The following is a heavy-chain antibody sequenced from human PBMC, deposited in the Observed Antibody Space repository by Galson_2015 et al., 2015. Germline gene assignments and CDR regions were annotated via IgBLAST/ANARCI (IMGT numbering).Heavy chain of an antibody. Sequence: SLRLSCAASGFTFSSYAMSWVRQAPGKGLEWVSAISGSGGSTYYADSVKGRFTISRDNSKNTLYLQMNSLRAEDTAVYYCAKAPPRGAYYYDSSGYPWYFDYWGQGTLVTVSS. V-gene: IGHV3-23*01. CDR3: AKAPPRGAYYYDSSGYPWYFDY. CDR1: GFTFSSYA. J-gene: IGHJ4*02. CDR2: ISGSGGST. D-gene: IGHD3-22*01.